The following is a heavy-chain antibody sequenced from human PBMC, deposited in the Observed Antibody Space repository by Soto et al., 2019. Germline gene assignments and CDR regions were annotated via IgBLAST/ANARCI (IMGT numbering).Heavy chain of an antibody. V-gene: IGHV1-8*01. J-gene: IGHJ3*02. CDR2: MNPNSGNT. CDR3: ARERSGWGAFDI. CDR1: GYTFTSYD. D-gene: IGHD6-19*01. Sequence: ASVKVSCKASGYTFTSYDINWARQATGQGLEWMGWMNPNSGNTGYAQKFQGRVTMTRNTSISTAYMELSSLRSEDTAVYYCARERSGWGAFDIWGQGTMVTVSS.